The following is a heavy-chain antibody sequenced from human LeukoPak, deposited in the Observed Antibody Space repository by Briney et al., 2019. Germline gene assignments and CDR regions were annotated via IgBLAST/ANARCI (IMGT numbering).Heavy chain of an antibody. Sequence: SVKVSCKASGFTFTSSAVQWVRQARGQRLEWIGCIVVGSGNTNYAQKFQERVTITRDMSTSLVYMELSSLRSEDTAVYYCAAEAAYYYGSRDAFDVWGQGTMVTVSS. D-gene: IGHD3-10*01. V-gene: IGHV1-58*01. CDR2: IVVGSGNT. CDR3: AAEAAYYYGSRDAFDV. CDR1: GFTFTSSA. J-gene: IGHJ3*01.